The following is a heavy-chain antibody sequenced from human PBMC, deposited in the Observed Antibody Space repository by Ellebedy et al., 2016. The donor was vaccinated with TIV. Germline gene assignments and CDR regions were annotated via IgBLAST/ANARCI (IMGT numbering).Heavy chain of an antibody. Sequence: LRLXXTVSGGSIITGDYYWSWIRQSAGKGLEWIGRIFSSGDTNYNPSLKSRVTMSVDTSKNQFSLKLTSVTVADTAVYYCARDRGVTIFGVNYHFFDPWGQGSLVTVSS. J-gene: IGHJ5*02. CDR1: GGSIITGDYY. V-gene: IGHV4-61*02. CDR3: ARDRGVTIFGVNYHFFDP. CDR2: IFSSGDT. D-gene: IGHD3-3*01.